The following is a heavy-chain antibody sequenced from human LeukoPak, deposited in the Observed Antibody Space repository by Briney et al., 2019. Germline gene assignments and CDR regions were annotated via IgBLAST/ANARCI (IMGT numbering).Heavy chain of an antibody. J-gene: IGHJ4*02. D-gene: IGHD5-18*01. Sequence: PGGSLRLSCAASGFTFSSYSMNWVRQAPGKGLEWASSISSSSSYIYYADSVKGRFTISRDNAKNSLYLQMNSLRAEDTAVYYCARDRRGYSYGYNYWGQGTLVTVSS. CDR3: ARDRRGYSYGYNY. CDR2: ISSSSSYI. V-gene: IGHV3-21*01. CDR1: GFTFSSYS.